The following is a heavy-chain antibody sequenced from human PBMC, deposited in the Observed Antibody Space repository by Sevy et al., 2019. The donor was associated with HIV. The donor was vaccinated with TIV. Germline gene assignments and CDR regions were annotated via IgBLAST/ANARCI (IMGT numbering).Heavy chain of an antibody. D-gene: IGHD1-26*01. V-gene: IGHV3-30*14. CDR3: ARDLALSGSYSWLAY. Sequence: GGSLRLSCAASGFTFSSYTMHWVRQAPGNGLEWVAFISYDGSRKYYADSVKGRFTISRDNSKNTLYLQMNNLRAEDTAVFYCARDLALSGSYSWLAYSGQRTMVTVSS. CDR2: ISYDGSRK. CDR1: GFTFSSYT. J-gene: IGHJ4*02.